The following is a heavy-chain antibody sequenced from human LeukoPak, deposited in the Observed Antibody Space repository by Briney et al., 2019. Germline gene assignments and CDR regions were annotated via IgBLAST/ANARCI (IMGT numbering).Heavy chain of an antibody. CDR2: IYYSGST. J-gene: IGHJ4*02. CDR3: AREGVTKYYFDY. CDR1: GGSISSYY. D-gene: IGHD4-11*01. Sequence: SETLSLTCTVSGGSISSYYWSWIRQPPGKGLEWIGYIYYSGSTDYNPSLRSRVTISVDTSKNQFSLKLSSVTAADTAVYYCAREGVTKYYFDYWGQGTLVSVSS. V-gene: IGHV4-59*01.